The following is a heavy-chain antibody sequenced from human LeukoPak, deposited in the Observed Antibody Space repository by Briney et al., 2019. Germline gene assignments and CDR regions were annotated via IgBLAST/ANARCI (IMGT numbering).Heavy chain of an antibody. V-gene: IGHV4-39*07. J-gene: IGHJ5*02. Sequence: SETLSLTCTVSGGSISSSSYYWGWIRQPPGKGLEWIGSIHYSGSTYYNPSLKSRVTISVDTSKNQFSLKLSSVTAADTAVYYCARDLGGGAIGWFDPWGLGTLVTVSS. CDR3: ARDLGGGAIGWFDP. D-gene: IGHD3-16*01. CDR2: IHYSGST. CDR1: GGSISSSSYY.